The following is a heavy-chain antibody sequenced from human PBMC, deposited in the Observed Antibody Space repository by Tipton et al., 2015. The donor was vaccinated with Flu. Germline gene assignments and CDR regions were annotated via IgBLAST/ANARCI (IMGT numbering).Heavy chain of an antibody. CDR3: TTAPGGLWAQPYYAFWSGHYPFDN. J-gene: IGHJ4*02. D-gene: IGHD3-3*01. CDR2: ITGSGDTT. V-gene: IGHV3-23*01. CDR1: GFTFSSYA. Sequence: SLRLSCTASGFTFSSYAMSWVRQAPGKGLEWVSAITGSGDTTFYADSVKGRFTISRDNSKNTLYLQMNSLRAVDTAVYYFTTAPGGLWAQPYYAFWSGHYPFDNWGQGTLVTVSS.